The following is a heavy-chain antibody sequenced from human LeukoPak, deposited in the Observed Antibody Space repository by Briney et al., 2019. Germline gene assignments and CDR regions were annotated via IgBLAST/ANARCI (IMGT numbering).Heavy chain of an antibody. J-gene: IGHJ4*02. D-gene: IGHD3-10*01. CDR1: GGSFRGYY. Sequence: SETLSLTCAVYGGSFRGYYWSWIRQPPGKGLEWIGEINHSGSTNYNPSLKSRVTISVDTSKNQFSLKLSSVTAADTAVYYCARGAHYYYGSGSYYSFDYWGQGTLVTVSS. CDR3: ARGAHYYYGSGSYYSFDY. CDR2: INHSGST. V-gene: IGHV4-34*01.